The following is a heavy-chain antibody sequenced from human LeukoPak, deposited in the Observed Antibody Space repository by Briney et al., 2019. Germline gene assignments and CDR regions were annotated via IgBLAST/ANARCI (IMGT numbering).Heavy chain of an antibody. CDR2: ISAYNGNT. D-gene: IGHD3-10*01. CDR3: ARDQGVTMVRGVEDY. V-gene: IGHV1-18*01. Sequence: ASVKVSCKASGYTFTSYGISWVRQAPGQGLEWMGWISAYNGNTNYAQKLQGRVTMTTDTSTSTAYMELRSLRSDDTAVYYCARDQGVTMVRGVEDYWGQGTLVTVSS. J-gene: IGHJ4*02. CDR1: GYTFTSYG.